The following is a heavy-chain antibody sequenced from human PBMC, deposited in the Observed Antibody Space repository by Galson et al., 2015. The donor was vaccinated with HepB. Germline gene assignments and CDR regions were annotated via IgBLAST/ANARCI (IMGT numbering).Heavy chain of an antibody. CDR3: ARDKGDKDPAIDYYYGMDV. V-gene: IGHV3-7*03. J-gene: IGHJ6*02. D-gene: IGHD3-16*01. CDR2: IKQDGSEK. Sequence: SLRLSCAASGFTFSSYWMSWVRQAPGKGLEWVANIKQDGSEKYYVDSVKGRFTISRDNAKNSLYLQMNSLRAEDTAVYYCARDKGDKDPAIDYYYGMDVWGQGTTVTVSS. CDR1: GFTFSSYW.